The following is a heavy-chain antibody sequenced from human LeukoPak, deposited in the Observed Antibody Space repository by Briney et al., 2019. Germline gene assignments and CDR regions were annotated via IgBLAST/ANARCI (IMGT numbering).Heavy chain of an antibody. CDR3: ARARGYYYYYMDV. CDR2: IYTSGST. CDR1: GGPISSSSYY. D-gene: IGHD1-26*01. V-gene: IGHV4-61*05. J-gene: IGHJ6*03. Sequence: PSETLSLTCTVSGGPISSSSYYWGWIRQPPGKGLEWIGRIYTSGSTNYNPSLKSRVTMSVDTSKNQFSLKLSSVTAADTAVYYCARARGYYYYYMDVWGKGTTVTISS.